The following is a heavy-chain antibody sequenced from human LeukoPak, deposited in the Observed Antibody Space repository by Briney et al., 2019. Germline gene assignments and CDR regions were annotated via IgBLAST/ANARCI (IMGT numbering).Heavy chain of an antibody. CDR2: INPSGGST. D-gene: IGHD5-18*01. CDR3: ARDGKTGYSYGYGLNFDY. CDR1: GYTFTSYY. Sequence: ASVKVSCKASGYTFTSYYMHWVRQAPGQGLEWMGIINPSGGSTSYAQKFQGRVTMTRDMSTSTVYMELSSLRSEDTAVYYCARDGKTGYSYGYGLNFDYWGQGTLVTVSS. J-gene: IGHJ4*02. V-gene: IGHV1-46*01.